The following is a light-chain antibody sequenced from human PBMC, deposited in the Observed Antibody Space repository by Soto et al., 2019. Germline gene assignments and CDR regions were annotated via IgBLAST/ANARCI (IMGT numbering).Light chain of an antibody. Sequence: EIVLTQSPGTLSLSPGERATLSCRASQSVSSSYLAWYQQKPGQAPRLLIYGASSRATGIPDRFSGSGSGTDSTLTISRLEPKDFAVYYCQQDGSSPPITCGQGTRLEIK. CDR3: QQDGSSPPIT. CDR1: QSVSSSY. V-gene: IGKV3-20*01. J-gene: IGKJ5*01. CDR2: GAS.